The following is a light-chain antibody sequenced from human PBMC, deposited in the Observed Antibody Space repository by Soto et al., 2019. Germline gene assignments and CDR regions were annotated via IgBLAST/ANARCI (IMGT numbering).Light chain of an antibody. CDR3: QQYYSYPSIT. V-gene: IGKV1-8*01. Sequence: VTITCRASQGISSYLAWYQQKPGKAPKLLIYAASTLQSGVPSRFSGSGSGTDFTLTISCLQSEDFATYYCQQYYSYPSITFGQGTRLEI. CDR1: QGISSY. J-gene: IGKJ5*01. CDR2: AAS.